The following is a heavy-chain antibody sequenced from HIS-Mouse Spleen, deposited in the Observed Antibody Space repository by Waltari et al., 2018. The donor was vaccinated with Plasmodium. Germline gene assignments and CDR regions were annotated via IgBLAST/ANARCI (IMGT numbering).Heavy chain of an antibody. CDR1: GGSFSGYY. CDR3: ARGLRGHYWYFDL. CDR2: IKHSGST. V-gene: IGHV4-34*01. Sequence: QVQLQQWGAGLLKPSETLSLTCAVYGGSFSGYYWSWIRQPPGKGLEWIGEIKHSGSTTHNPSLKSRVTISVDTSKNQFSLKLSSVTAADTAVYYCARGLRGHYWYFDLWGRGTLVTVSS. D-gene: IGHD3-10*01. J-gene: IGHJ2*01.